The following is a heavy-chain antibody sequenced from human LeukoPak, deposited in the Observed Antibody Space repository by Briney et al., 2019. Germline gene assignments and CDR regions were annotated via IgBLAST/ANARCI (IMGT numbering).Heavy chain of an antibody. Sequence: PSQTLSLTCTVSGGSISSGGYYWSWIRQHPGKGLEWLGYIYYSGSTYYNPSLKSRVTISVDTSKNQFSLKLSSVTAADTAVYYCARVPIVVVPAAIGVVYYYYGMDVWGKGTTVTVSS. J-gene: IGHJ6*04. CDR3: ARVPIVVVPAAIGVVYYYYGMDV. D-gene: IGHD2-2*01. V-gene: IGHV4-31*03. CDR1: GGSISSGGYY. CDR2: IYYSGST.